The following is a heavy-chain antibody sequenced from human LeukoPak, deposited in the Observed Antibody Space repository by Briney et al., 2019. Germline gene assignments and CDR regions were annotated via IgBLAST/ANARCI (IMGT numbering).Heavy chain of an antibody. J-gene: IGHJ5*02. CDR1: GYTFTSYY. V-gene: IGHV1-46*01. D-gene: IGHD2-2*01. CDR3: ARDRGIVVVPAAMTHNWFGP. CDR2: INPSGGTT. Sequence: ASVKVSCKASGYTFTSYYMHWVRQAPGQGLEWMGIINPSGGTTTYAQKFQGRVTVTRDTSTSTVYMELSSLTSEDTAVYYCARDRGIVVVPAAMTHNWFGPWGQGTLVTVSS.